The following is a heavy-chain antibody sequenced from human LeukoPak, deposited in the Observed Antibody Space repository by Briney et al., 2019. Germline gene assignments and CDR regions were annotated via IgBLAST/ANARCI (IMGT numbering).Heavy chain of an antibody. CDR2: ISSSSRSI. Sequence: PGGSLRLSCAASGFTFSSYEMNWVRQAPGKGLEWVSYISSSSRSIYYADSVKGRFTISRDDAKKSLYLQMYSLRADDTAVYYCARGPDIVVVLAALDYWGQGTLVTVSS. CDR1: GFTFSSYE. V-gene: IGHV3-48*03. CDR3: ARGPDIVVVLAALDY. J-gene: IGHJ4*02. D-gene: IGHD2-15*01.